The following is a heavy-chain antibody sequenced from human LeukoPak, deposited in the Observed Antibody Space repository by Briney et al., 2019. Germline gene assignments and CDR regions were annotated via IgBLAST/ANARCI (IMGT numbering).Heavy chain of an antibody. CDR1: GGSFSGYY. CDR3: ARAPRD. V-gene: IGHV4-34*01. J-gene: IGHJ4*02. CDR2: INHSGST. Sequence: PSETLSLTCAVYGGSFSGYYWSWIRQPPGKGLEWIGEINHSGSTNYNPSLKSRVTISVDTSKNQFSLKLSSVTAAETAVYYCARAPRDWGQGTLVTVSS.